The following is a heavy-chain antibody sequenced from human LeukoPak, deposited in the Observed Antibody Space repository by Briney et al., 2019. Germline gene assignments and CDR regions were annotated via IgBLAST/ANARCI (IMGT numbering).Heavy chain of an antibody. Sequence: SGGSLRLSCAASGFTFSSYAMSWVRQAPGKGLEWVSAISGSGSSTYSADSVKGRFTISRDNSKNTLYLQMNSLRAEDTAVYYCAKDQVRFFPVGMDVWGQGTTVTVSS. D-gene: IGHD3-3*01. CDR1: GFTFSSYA. CDR3: AKDQVRFFPVGMDV. CDR2: ISGSGSST. J-gene: IGHJ6*02. V-gene: IGHV3-23*01.